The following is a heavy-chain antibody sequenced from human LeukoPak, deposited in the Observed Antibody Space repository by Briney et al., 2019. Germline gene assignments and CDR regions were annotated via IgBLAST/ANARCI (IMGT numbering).Heavy chain of an antibody. Sequence: GSLRLSCAASGFTFSSYAMSWVRQPPGKGLEWIGEINHSGSTNYNPSLKSRVTISVDTSKNQFSLKLSSVTAADTAVYYCARGITISTRARGNWFDPWGQGTLVTVSS. V-gene: IGHV4-34*01. CDR1: GFTFSSYA. J-gene: IGHJ5*02. D-gene: IGHD3-3*01. CDR2: INHSGST. CDR3: ARGITISTRARGNWFDP.